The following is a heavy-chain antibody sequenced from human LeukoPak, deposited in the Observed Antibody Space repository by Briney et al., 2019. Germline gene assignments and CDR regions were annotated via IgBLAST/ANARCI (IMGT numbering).Heavy chain of an antibody. Sequence: ASVTVSCKASGYTFTSYGISWVRQAPGQGLEWMGWISAYNGNTNYAQKLQGRVTMTTDTSTSTAYMELRSLRSDDTAVYYCARDRGSYDSSGYYPDYWGQGTLVTVSS. V-gene: IGHV1-18*01. J-gene: IGHJ4*02. CDR2: ISAYNGNT. D-gene: IGHD3-22*01. CDR3: ARDRGSYDSSGYYPDY. CDR1: GYTFTSYG.